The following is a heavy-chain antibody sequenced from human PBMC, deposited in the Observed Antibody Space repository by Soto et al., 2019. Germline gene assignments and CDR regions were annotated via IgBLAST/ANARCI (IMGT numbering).Heavy chain of an antibody. V-gene: IGHV1-69*12. CDR3: ARAGRVSSIRWNWFDP. CDR1: GGTFSSYA. CDR2: IIPIFGTA. D-gene: IGHD3-16*01. Sequence: QVQLVQSGAEVKKPGSSVKVSCKASGGTFSSYAISWVRQAPGQGLEWMGGIIPIFGTADYAQKFPGRVTNTACDSTSTAHMELRGLGAEDTAVYYRARAGRVSSIRWNWFDPWGQGTLVTVSS. J-gene: IGHJ5*02.